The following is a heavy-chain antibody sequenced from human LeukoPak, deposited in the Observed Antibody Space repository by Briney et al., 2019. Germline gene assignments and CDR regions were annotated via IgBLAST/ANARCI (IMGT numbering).Heavy chain of an antibody. Sequence: PSETLSLTSTLSVGSIRRYYWSGIRQSPGKGLECIGYIYYSGSSNYNPSLKSRVTISVDTSKDQFSLKLSSVTAADTAVYYCAREGGGYSYGYNAFDIWGQGTTVTVSS. CDR2: IYYSGSS. CDR3: AREGGGYSYGYNAFDI. CDR1: VGSIRRYY. D-gene: IGHD5-18*01. V-gene: IGHV4-59*01. J-gene: IGHJ3*02.